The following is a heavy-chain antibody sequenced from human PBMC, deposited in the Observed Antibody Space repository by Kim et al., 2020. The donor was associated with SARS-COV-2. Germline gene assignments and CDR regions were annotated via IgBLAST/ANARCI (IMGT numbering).Heavy chain of an antibody. J-gene: IGHJ4*02. CDR2: ISSSGSTI. V-gene: IGHV3-11*01. CDR1: GFTFSDYY. CDR3: ARGRVATLHYFDY. Sequence: GGSLRLSCAASGFTFSDYYMSWIRQAPGKGLEWVSDISSSGSTIYYADSVKGRFTISRDNAKNSLYLQMNSLRAEDTAVYYCARGRVATLHYFDYWGQGTLVNVSS. D-gene: IGHD2-21*01.